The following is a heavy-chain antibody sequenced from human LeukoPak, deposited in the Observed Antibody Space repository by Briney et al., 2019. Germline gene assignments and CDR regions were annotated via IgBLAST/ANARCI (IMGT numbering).Heavy chain of an antibody. D-gene: IGHD6-13*01. V-gene: IGHV1-69*13. CDR1: GGTFSCYA. CDR3: ARLAAADYYYYYYMDV. J-gene: IGHJ6*03. CDR2: IIPIFGTA. Sequence: ASVKVSCKASGGTFSCYAISWVRQAPGQGLEWMGGIIPIFGTANYAQKFQGRVTITADESTSTAYMELSSLRSEDTAVYYCARLAAADYYYYYYMDVWGKGTTVTVSS.